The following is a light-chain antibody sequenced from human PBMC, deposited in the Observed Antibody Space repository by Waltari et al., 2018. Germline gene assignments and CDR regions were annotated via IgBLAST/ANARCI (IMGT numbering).Light chain of an antibody. Sequence: QSALTQPASVSGSPGQSITISCTGTSSDVGNYNYVSWFQQHPGKAPQLIIHDVNKRPSGVSNRVSGSKSANTAYLTISGLQAEDEADYYCSSYTSITTVVFGGGTKLTVL. CDR3: SSYTSITTVV. J-gene: IGLJ2*01. V-gene: IGLV2-14*03. CDR2: DVN. CDR1: SSDVGNYNY.